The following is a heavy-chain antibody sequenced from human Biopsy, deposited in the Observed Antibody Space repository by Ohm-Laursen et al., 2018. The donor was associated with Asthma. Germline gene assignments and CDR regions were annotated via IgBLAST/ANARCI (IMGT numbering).Heavy chain of an antibody. V-gene: IGHV3-33*08. Sequence: SLRLSCSASGFSFGNFAIHWVRQAPGKGLEWVADIWFDGSNKHYADSVKGRFTISRDNSKNTLYLQMNSLRAEDTALYYCGRERSYMVDYWGQGTLVIVSS. J-gene: IGHJ4*02. CDR2: IWFDGSNK. D-gene: IGHD3-10*01. CDR3: GRERSYMVDY. CDR1: GFSFGNFA.